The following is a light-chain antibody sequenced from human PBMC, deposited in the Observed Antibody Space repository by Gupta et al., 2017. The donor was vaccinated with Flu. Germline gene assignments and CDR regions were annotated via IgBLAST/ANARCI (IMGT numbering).Light chain of an antibody. Sequence: QTVVTREPSFSVSPGGTVTLTCGLSSGSVSTNYYPTWYQQTPGQAPRTLIYSTNTRSSGVPDRFSGSILGNKAALTITGAQADDDSYYYCLLYMGSGISVFGGGTKVTVL. CDR1: SGSVSTNYY. V-gene: IGLV8-61*01. CDR3: LLYMGSGISV. J-gene: IGLJ3*02. CDR2: STN.